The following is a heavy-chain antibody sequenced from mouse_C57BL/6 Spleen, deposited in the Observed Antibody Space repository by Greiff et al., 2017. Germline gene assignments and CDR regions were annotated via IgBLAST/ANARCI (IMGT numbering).Heavy chain of an antibody. Sequence: EVQLVESGGGLVKPGGSLKLSCAASGFTFSSYAMSWVRQTPEKRLEWVATISDGGSYTYYPDNVKGRFTISRDNAKNNLYLQMGHLKSEDTAMYYCAREGGGDYDYWGQGTTLTVSS. CDR2: ISDGGSYT. CDR1: GFTFSSYA. V-gene: IGHV5-4*01. J-gene: IGHJ2*01. D-gene: IGHD2-13*01. CDR3: AREGGGDYDY.